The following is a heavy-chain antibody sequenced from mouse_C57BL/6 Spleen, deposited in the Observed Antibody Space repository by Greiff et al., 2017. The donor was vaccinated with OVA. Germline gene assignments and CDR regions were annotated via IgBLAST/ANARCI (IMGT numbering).Heavy chain of an antibody. D-gene: IGHD2-2*01. J-gene: IGHJ1*03. CDR1: GYSFTGYY. CDR3: ARSRGMVTTEDWYFDV. Sequence: EVQLQQSGPELVKPGASVKISCKASGYSFTGYYMNWVKQSPEKSLEWIGEINPSTGGTTYNQKFKAKATLTVDKSSSTAYMQLKSLTSEDSAVYYCARSRGMVTTEDWYFDVWGTGTTVTVSS. CDR2: INPSTGGT. V-gene: IGHV1-42*01.